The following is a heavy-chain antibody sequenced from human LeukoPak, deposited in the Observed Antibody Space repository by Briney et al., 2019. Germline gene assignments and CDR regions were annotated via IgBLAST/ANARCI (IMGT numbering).Heavy chain of an antibody. J-gene: IGHJ1*01. V-gene: IGHV3-7*01. CDR3: XXXXXXXXXXXXXSPEYFQH. CDR1: GFTFSSYW. CDR2: IKQDGSEK. Sequence: CXXSGFTFSSYWMSWVRQAPGKGLEWVANIKQDGSEKYYVDSVKGRFTISRDNAKNSLYLQMNSLRAEDTAVYYXXXXXXXXXXXXXXSPEYFQHWGQGTLVTVSS.